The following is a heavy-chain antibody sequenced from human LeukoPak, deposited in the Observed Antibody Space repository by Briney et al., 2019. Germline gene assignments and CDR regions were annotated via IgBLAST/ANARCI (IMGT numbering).Heavy chain of an antibody. CDR2: IYYSGST. CDR3: ARGGGSPGTPLSWFDP. D-gene: IGHD1-1*01. V-gene: IGHV4-59*01. J-gene: IGHJ5*02. Sequence: NPSETLSLTCTVSGGSISSYYWSWIRQPPGKGLEWIGYIYYSGSTNYNPSLKSRVTISVDTSKNQFSLKVTSVTAADTAVYYCARGGGSPGTPLSWFDPWGQGTLVTVSS. CDR1: GGSISSYY.